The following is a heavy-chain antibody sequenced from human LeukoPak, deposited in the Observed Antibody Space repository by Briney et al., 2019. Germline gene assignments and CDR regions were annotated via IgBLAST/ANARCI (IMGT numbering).Heavy chain of an antibody. CDR3: ARHVPPNTAMVRN. V-gene: IGHV4-39*01. CDR1: GGSISSSSYY. J-gene: IGHJ4*02. D-gene: IGHD5-18*01. Sequence: SETLSLTCTVSGGSISSSSYYWGWIRQPPGKGLEWIVSIYYSGSTYYNPSLKSRVTISVDTSKNQFSLKLSSVTAADTAVYYCARHVPPNTAMVRNWGQGTLVTVSS. CDR2: IYYSGST.